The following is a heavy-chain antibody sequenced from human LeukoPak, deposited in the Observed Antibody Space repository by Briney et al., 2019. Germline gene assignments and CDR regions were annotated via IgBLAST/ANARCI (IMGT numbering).Heavy chain of an antibody. CDR3: ARDAGHQVSRRNYYAMDV. CDR1: GGSISSSTYY. V-gene: IGHV4-39*07. Sequence: SETLSLTRTVSGGSISSSTYYWGWVRQPPGKGLEWIGSMYYSGSTYYNPSLKSRVTISVDTSKNQFSLKLSSVTAADTAVYYCARDAGHQVSRRNYYAMDVRGQGTTVTVSS. D-gene: IGHD2-2*01. J-gene: IGHJ6*02. CDR2: MYYSGST.